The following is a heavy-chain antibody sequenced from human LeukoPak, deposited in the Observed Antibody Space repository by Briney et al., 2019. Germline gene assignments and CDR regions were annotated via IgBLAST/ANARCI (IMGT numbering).Heavy chain of an antibody. CDR2: IYHSGST. V-gene: IGHV4-38-2*02. CDR3: ARETRIAVAGTDY. CDR1: GYSISSGYY. D-gene: IGHD6-19*01. J-gene: IGHJ4*02. Sequence: SETLXLTCTVSGYSISSGYYWGWIRQPPGQGLEWIGSIYHSGSTYYNPSLKSRVTISVDTSKNQFSLKLSSVTAADTAVYYCARETRIAVAGTDYWGQGTLVTVSS.